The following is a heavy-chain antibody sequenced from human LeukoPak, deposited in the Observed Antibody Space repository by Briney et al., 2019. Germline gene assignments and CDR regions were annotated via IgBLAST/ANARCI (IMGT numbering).Heavy chain of an antibody. V-gene: IGHV4-59*01. D-gene: IGHD1-26*01. CDR3: ARDRSGSYFDY. Sequence: PSETLSLTCTVSGGSISMYYWSWVRQPPGKGLEWIGYIYYSGSTNSKPSLKSRVTISVDTSKNQFSLTLSSVAAAETAVYYCARDRSGSYFDYWGQGTMVTVSS. J-gene: IGHJ4*02. CDR2: IYYSGST. CDR1: GGSISMYY.